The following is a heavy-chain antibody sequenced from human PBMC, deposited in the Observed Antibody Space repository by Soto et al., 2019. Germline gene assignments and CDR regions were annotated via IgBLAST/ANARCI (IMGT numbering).Heavy chain of an antibody. CDR3: AREGRDGYNDYYGMDV. J-gene: IGHJ6*02. Sequence: ASVKVSCKASGYTFSNYGITWVRQAPGQGLEWMGWVSAYNRNTNYAQKLQGRVTMTTDTSTSTAYMELRSLRSDDTAVYYCAREGRDGYNDYYGMDVWGQGTTVTVSS. D-gene: IGHD5-12*01. CDR2: VSAYNRNT. CDR1: GYTFSNYG. V-gene: IGHV1-18*04.